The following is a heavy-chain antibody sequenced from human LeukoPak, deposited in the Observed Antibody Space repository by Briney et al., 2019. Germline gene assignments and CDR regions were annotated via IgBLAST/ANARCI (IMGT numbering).Heavy chain of an antibody. J-gene: IGHJ5*02. Sequence: ASVKVSCKVSGYTLTELSMHWVRQAPGKGLEWMGGFDPEDGETIYAQKFQGRVTMTRDTSTSTVYMELSSLRSEDTAVYYCARGSAMAANWFDPWGQGTLVTVSS. D-gene: IGHD5-18*01. CDR3: ARGSAMAANWFDP. V-gene: IGHV1-24*01. CDR1: GYTLTELS. CDR2: FDPEDGET.